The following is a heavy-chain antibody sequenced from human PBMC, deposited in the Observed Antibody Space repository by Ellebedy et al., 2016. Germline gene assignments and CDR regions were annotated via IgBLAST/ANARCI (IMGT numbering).Heavy chain of an antibody. J-gene: IGHJ4*02. Sequence: GESLKISCAASGFTFSNAWMNWVRQAPGKGLEWVGRIKSKTDGWAADYAATVKGRFTISRDDSKNTLYLQMNSLKTEDTAVYFCTTVYRYNYDSVWGQGTLVTVSS. D-gene: IGHD5-18*01. CDR1: GFTFSNAW. CDR3: TTVYRYNYDSV. V-gene: IGHV3-15*01. CDR2: IKSKTDGWAA.